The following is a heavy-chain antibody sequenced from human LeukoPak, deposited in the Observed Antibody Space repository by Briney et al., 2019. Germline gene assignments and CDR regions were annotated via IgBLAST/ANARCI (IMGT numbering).Heavy chain of an antibody. CDR3: AKGTGKSTLNWFDS. CDR2: IKQDGTEK. D-gene: IGHD1-1*01. J-gene: IGHJ5*01. CDR1: GFTFSSYW. V-gene: IGHV3-7*01. Sequence: GGSLRLSCVVSGFTFSSYWMSWVRQAPGKGLEWVANIKQDGTEKYYVDSVKGRFTISRDNSKNTLYLQMNSLRAEDTAVYYCAKGTGKSTLNWFDSWGQGTLVTVSS.